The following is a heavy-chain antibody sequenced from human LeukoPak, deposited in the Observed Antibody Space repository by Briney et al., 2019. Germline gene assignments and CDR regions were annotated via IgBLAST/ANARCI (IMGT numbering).Heavy chain of an antibody. CDR3: ARDSNGGAFDI. D-gene: IGHD3-10*01. J-gene: IGHJ3*02. CDR2: IYYSGST. Sequence: PSETLSLTCTVSGGSISSSSYYWGWIRQPPGKGLEWIGGIYYSGSTYYNPSLKSRVTISVDTSKNQFSLKLSSVTAADTAVYYCARDSNGGAFDIWGQGTMVTVSS. V-gene: IGHV4-39*07. CDR1: GGSISSSSYY.